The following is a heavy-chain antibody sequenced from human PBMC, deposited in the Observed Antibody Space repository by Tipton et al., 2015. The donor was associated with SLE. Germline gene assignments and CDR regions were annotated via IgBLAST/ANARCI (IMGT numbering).Heavy chain of an antibody. V-gene: IGHV3-49*01. CDR3: TRIVPDAAGGLPLY. Sequence: SLRLSCTGSGFNLGDYAMSWFRQAPGGGLEWIGFIRSPTFGGTTDYIASVKGRFTISRDDSKNIAYLQMNSLKTDDTAVYYCTRIVPDAAGGLPLYWGQGTLVTVSS. CDR1: GFNLGDYA. J-gene: IGHJ4*02. CDR2: IRSPTFGGTT. D-gene: IGHD6-13*01.